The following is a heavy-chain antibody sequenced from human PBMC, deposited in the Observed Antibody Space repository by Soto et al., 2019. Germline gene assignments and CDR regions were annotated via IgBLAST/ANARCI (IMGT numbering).Heavy chain of an antibody. D-gene: IGHD4-4*01. CDR1: GFTFSSYS. CDR3: AKVMTTVTHYYYYYSMDV. CDR2: ISGSGGST. Sequence: PGGSLRLSCGASGFTFSSYSMSWVRQAPGKGLEWVSAISGSGGSTYYADSVKGRFTSSRDNSKNSLYLQMKSLRAEDTAVYYGAKVMTTVTHYYYYYSMDVWGQGTTVTVSS. J-gene: IGHJ6*02. V-gene: IGHV3-23*01.